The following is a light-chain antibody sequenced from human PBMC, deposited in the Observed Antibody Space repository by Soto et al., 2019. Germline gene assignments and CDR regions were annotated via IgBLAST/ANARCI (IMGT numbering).Light chain of an antibody. Sequence: EIVMTQSPGTLSVSPGERATLSCRASQNIINNLAWYQQKPGQAPRLLIYGASSRATGIPDRFSGSGSGTEFTLTISSLQSEDFAVYYCQQYNSWPLTFGQGTKVDI. CDR2: GAS. V-gene: IGKV3D-15*01. CDR1: QNIINN. J-gene: IGKJ1*01. CDR3: QQYNSWPLT.